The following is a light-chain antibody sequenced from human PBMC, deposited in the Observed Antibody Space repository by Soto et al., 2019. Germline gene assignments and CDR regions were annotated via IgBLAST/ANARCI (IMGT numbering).Light chain of an antibody. CDR1: QSVTSSY. CDR2: GAS. Sequence: EIVLTQSPGTLSLSPGERATLSCRASQSVTSSYLAWYQQKPGQAPRALIYGASSRAIGIPDRLSGSGSGTDFSLTISRLEPEYFAVYYCQQYGSLPWTFGPGTK. V-gene: IGKV3-20*01. J-gene: IGKJ1*01. CDR3: QQYGSLPWT.